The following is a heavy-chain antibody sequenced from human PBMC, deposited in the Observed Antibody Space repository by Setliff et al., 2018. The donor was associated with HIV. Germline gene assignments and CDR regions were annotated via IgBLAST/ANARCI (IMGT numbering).Heavy chain of an antibody. CDR1: GFTFVDYA. J-gene: IGHJ4*02. D-gene: IGHD3-22*01. CDR3: ATDSSGPLSH. V-gene: IGHV3-23*01. Sequence: PGGSLRLSCSPSGFTFVDYAVTWVRQAPGKGLEWIGFVRYETYGDNTYYADSVKGRFVISRDNSKNTLYLQVSSLRADDSATYYCATDSSGPLSHWGPGTLVTVSS. CDR2: ETYGDNT.